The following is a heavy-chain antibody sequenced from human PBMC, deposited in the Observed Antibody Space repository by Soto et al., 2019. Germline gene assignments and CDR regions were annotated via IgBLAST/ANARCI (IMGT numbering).Heavy chain of an antibody. CDR2: ISYDGSNK. J-gene: IGHJ4*02. CDR1: GFTFSSYG. CDR3: AKDRVEWEQTSAFDY. D-gene: IGHD1-26*01. V-gene: IGHV3-30*18. Sequence: PGGSLRLSCAASGFTFSSYGMHWVRQAPGKGLEWVAVISYDGSNKYYADSVKGRFTISRDNSKNTLYLQMNSLRAEDKAVYYCAKDRVEWEQTSAFDYWGQGTLVTVSS.